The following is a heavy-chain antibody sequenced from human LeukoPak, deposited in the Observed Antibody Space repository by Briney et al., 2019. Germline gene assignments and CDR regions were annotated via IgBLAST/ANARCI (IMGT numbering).Heavy chain of an antibody. V-gene: IGHV4-59*08. CDR3: ARHDGAGYYYGMDA. CDR1: GGSISSYY. Sequence: SETLSLTCTVSGGSISSYYWSWIRQPPGKGLEWIGYIYYSGSTNYNPSLKSRVTISVDTSKNQFSLKLSSVTAADTAVYYCARHDGAGYYYGMDAWGQGTTVTVSS. D-gene: IGHD1-14*01. J-gene: IGHJ6*02. CDR2: IYYSGST.